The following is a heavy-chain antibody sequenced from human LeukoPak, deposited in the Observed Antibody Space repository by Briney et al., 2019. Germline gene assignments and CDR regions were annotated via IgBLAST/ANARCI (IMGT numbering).Heavy chain of an antibody. CDR2: IYYTGST. V-gene: IGHV4-59*01. J-gene: IGHJ3*01. Sequence: SETLFLTCTVSGDSINTYYWSWIRQPPGKGLECIGYIYYTGSTNYNPSLKSRVTISVDTPKNQFSLKLKSVTAADTAVYYCARLCSSSSCPLDLWGQGTMVTVSS. D-gene: IGHD2-2*01. CDR1: GDSINTYY. CDR3: ARLCSSSSCPLDL.